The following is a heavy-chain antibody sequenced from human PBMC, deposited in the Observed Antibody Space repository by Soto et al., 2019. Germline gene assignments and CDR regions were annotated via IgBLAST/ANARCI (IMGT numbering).Heavy chain of an antibody. J-gene: IGHJ4*02. D-gene: IGHD2-8*02. Sequence: EVHLWESGGDLVQPGGSLRVSCVGSGYTFSSRAMSWVRQAPGKGLEWVSGIDGGGTTDYADSVKGRFTISRDNSQDTLYLQMNSLGAEDTAVYYCATLLGFGSGGSWYSHVADYWGQGTLVTVSS. CDR1: GYTFSSRA. V-gene: IGHV3-23*01. CDR3: ATLLGFGSGGSWYSHVADY. CDR2: IDGGGTT.